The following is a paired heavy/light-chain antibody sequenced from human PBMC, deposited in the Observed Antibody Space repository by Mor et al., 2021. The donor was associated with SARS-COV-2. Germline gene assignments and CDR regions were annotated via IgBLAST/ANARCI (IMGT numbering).Heavy chain of an antibody. J-gene: IGHJ4*02. CDR2: IKSKTDGGTT. Sequence: EVELVESGGGLVETGGSLRLSCAASGFTFSNAWMSWVRQAPGKGLEWVGRIKSKTDGGTTDYAALVKGRFAISRDDSKNALYLQMNSLKTDDTAVYYCTTNEFWNGYYDYFDYWGQGTLVTVSS. CDR1: GFTFSNAW. V-gene: IGHV3-15*01. D-gene: IGHD3-3*01. CDR3: TTNEFWNGYYDYFDY.
Light chain of an antibody. J-gene: IGLJ1*01. V-gene: IGLV1-44*01. CDR2: SNN. CDR3: VAWDDSLNGHYV. CDR1: KSNIGSYT. Sequence: QSVLTQPPSASGTPGQRVTISCSGSKSNIGSYTVNWYQQLPGTAPKLLIYSNNQRPSGVPDRFSGSKSGTSASLAISGLQSEDEADYYCVAWDDSLNGHYVFGTGTKVTVL.